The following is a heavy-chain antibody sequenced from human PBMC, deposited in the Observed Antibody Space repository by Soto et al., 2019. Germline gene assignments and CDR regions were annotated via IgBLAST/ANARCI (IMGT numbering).Heavy chain of an antibody. D-gene: IGHD4-17*01. V-gene: IGHV4-59*08. CDR2: IFYSGST. J-gene: IGHJ3*02. Sequence: SETLSLTCTVSGGSISSYYWSWIRQPPGKGLEWIGYIFYSGSTNYNPSLKSRVSISVDTSKNQFSLKLSSVTAADTAVYYCARWTDYGDFRRAFDIWGQRTTVTV. CDR1: GGSISSYY. CDR3: ARWTDYGDFRRAFDI.